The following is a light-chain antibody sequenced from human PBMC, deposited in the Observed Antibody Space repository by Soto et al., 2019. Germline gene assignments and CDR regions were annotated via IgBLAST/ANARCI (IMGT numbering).Light chain of an antibody. CDR1: ISTW. CDR3: QQYDSYPWT. J-gene: IGKJ1*01. Sequence: ISTWLAWIQQKPGKAPKLLIYRASSLEGGAPSRISGSGSGTEFTLTISSLQPDNFATYYCQQYDSYPWTFGQGTKGDIK. V-gene: IGKV1-5*03. CDR2: RAS.